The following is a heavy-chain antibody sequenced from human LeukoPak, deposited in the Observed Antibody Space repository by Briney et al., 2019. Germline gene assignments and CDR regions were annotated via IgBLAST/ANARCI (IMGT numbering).Heavy chain of an antibody. J-gene: IGHJ6*03. CDR1: GFTVSSNY. CDR3: AREYAYCSSTSCYQVYYYMDV. Sequence: GGSLRLSCAASGFTVSSNYMSWVRQAPGKGLEWVSVIYSGGSTYYADSVKGRFTISRDNSRNTLYLQMNSLRAEDTAVYYCAREYAYCSSTSCYQVYYYMDVWGKGTTVTVSS. V-gene: IGHV3-53*01. D-gene: IGHD2-2*01. CDR2: IYSGGST.